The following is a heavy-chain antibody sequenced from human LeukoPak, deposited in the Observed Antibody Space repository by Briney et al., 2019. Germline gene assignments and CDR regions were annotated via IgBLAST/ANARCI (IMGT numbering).Heavy chain of an antibody. CDR2: INSDGINT. J-gene: IGHJ4*02. V-gene: IGHV3-74*01. Sequence: GGSLRLSCAASGFTFSNYWTHWVRQAPGKGLVWVSRINSDGINTSYADSVKGRFTISRDNAKNTLNLQMNSLRAEDTAVYYCARAQGGYSYGQGIDYWGQGTLVTVSS. D-gene: IGHD5-18*01. CDR3: ARAQGGYSYGQGIDY. CDR1: GFTFSNYW.